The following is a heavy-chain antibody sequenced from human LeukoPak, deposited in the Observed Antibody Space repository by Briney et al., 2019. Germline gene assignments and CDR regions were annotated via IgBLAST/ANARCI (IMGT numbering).Heavy chain of an antibody. D-gene: IGHD5-18*01. J-gene: IGHJ6*03. CDR2: IYYSVRT. V-gene: IGHV4-39*07. CDR1: GVSISSSGYY. CDR3: ARDVGNTAMVGMDV. Sequence: SETLSLTCTVSGVSISSSGYYWGWIRQPPGKGLEWIGSIYYSVRTYYNPSLKSRVTISVDTSKNQFSLKLSSVTAADTAVYYCARDVGNTAMVGMDVWGKGNTVTVSS.